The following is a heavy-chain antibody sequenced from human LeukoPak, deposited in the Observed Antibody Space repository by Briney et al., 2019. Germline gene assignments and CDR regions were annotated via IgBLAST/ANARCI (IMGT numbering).Heavy chain of an antibody. V-gene: IGHV4-31*03. CDR3: ARGEADTIFGVVILDAFDI. CDR2: IYYSGST. J-gene: IGHJ3*02. CDR1: GGSISSGGYS. D-gene: IGHD3-3*01. Sequence: PSETLSLTCTVSGGSISSGGYSWSWIRQHPGKGLEWIGYIYYSGSTSYNPSLKSRVTISVDTSKNQFSLKLSSVTAADTAVYYCARGEADTIFGVVILDAFDIWGQGTMVTVSS.